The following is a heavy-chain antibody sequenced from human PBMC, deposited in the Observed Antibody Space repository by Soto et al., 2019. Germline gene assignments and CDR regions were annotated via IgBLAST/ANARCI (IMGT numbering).Heavy chain of an antibody. CDR2: INPNSGGT. D-gene: IGHD5-12*01. Sequence: ASVKVSCKASGGTFSSYAISWLRQAPGQGLEWMGWINPNSGGTNYAQKFQGWVTMTRDTSISTAYMELSRLRSDDTAVYYCAREQSGYSGYDRQYYYGMDVWGQGTTVTVSS. CDR1: GGTFSSYA. J-gene: IGHJ6*02. V-gene: IGHV1-2*04. CDR3: AREQSGYSGYDRQYYYGMDV.